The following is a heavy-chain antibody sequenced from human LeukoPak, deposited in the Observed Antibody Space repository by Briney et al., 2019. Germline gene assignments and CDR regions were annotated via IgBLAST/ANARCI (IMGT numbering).Heavy chain of an antibody. D-gene: IGHD3-22*01. J-gene: IGHJ4*02. CDR2: IWYDGSNI. CDR1: GFTFSSYG. CDR3: ARGGFDLSSVLDY. V-gene: IGHV3-33*01. Sequence: GRSLRLSCAVSGFTFSSYGMHWVRQAPGKGLEWVALIWYDGSNIYYADSVQGRFTISRDNSKNTLYLQMNSLRAEETAVYYCARGGFDLSSVLDYWGQGTLVTVSS.